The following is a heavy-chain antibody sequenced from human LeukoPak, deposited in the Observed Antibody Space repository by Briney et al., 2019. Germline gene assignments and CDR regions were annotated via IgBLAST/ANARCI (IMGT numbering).Heavy chain of an antibody. CDR2: ISYDGSNK. Sequence: TGRSLRLSCAASGFTFSSYAMHWVRQAPGKGLEWVAVISYDGSNKYYADSVKGRFTISRDNSKNTLYLQMNSLRAEDTAVYYCAKSIFRLPTDYFDYWGQGTLVTVSS. CDR1: GFTFSSYA. CDR3: AKSIFRLPTDYFDY. J-gene: IGHJ4*02. V-gene: IGHV3-30-3*02. D-gene: IGHD3/OR15-3a*01.